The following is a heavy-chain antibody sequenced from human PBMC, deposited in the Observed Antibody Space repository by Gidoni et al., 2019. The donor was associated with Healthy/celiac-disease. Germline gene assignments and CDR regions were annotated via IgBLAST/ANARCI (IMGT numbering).Heavy chain of an antibody. J-gene: IGHJ5*02. V-gene: IGHV3-20*01. Sequence: GYADSVKGRFTISRDNAKNSLYLQMNSLRAEDTALYHCARAEGITGNTGWFDPWGQGTLVTVSS. D-gene: IGHD1-7*01. CDR3: ARAEGITGNTGWFDP.